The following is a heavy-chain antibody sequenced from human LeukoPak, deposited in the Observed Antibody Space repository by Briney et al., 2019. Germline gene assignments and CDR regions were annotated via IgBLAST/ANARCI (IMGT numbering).Heavy chain of an antibody. CDR2: ISGSGGSI. Sequence: GGSLRLSCAASGFTFSSYAMTWVRQAPGKGLECVSGISGSGGSIYYADSVKGRFTISRDNSKNTLYLQMNSLRAEDTALYYCAKLRGPTSGAHDYWGQGTLVTVSS. V-gene: IGHV3-23*01. CDR3: AKLRGPTSGAHDY. CDR1: GFTFSSYA. D-gene: IGHD1-1*01. J-gene: IGHJ4*02.